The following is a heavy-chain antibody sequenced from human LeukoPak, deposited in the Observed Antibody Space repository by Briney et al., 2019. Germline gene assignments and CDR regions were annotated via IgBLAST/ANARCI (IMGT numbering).Heavy chain of an antibody. V-gene: IGHV4-34*09. Sequence: LRLSCAASGFTFSSYAMHWVRQPPGKGLEWIGEINHSGSTNYNPSLKSRVTISVDTSKNQFSLKLSSVTAADTAVYYCARFGITFGGVIVSLGAFDIWGQGTMVTVSS. J-gene: IGHJ3*02. CDR3: ARFGITFGGVIVSLGAFDI. CDR1: GFTFSSYA. CDR2: INHSGST. D-gene: IGHD3-16*02.